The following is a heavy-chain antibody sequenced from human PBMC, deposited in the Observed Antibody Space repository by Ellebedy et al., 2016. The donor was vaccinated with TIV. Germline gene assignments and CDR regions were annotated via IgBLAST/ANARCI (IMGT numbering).Heavy chain of an antibody. CDR1: GYSFTNY. D-gene: IGHD1-14*01. CDR3: AAPGSRPAHHGLDV. V-gene: IGHV5-10-1*01. Sequence: GGSLRLSXKASGYSFTNYITWVRQLPAKGLEWLGRIDPTHSYTNYSPSVQGHVTISADKSLSTAYLQWTTLQASDTAIYYCAAPGSRPAHHGLDVWGQGTTVTVSS. CDR2: IDPTHSYT. J-gene: IGHJ6*02.